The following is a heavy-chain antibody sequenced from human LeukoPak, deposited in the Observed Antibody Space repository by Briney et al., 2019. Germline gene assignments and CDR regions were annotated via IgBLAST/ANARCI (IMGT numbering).Heavy chain of an antibody. CDR3: ARAAVTMVRGVIITGWFDP. CDR2: TYTSGST. Sequence: SETMSLTCTVSGGLISSYYWSWIRQPAGKGLEWIGHTYTSGSTNYNPSLKSRVTMSVDTSKNQFSLKLSSVTAADTAVYYCARAAVTMVRGVIITGWFDPWGQGTLVTVSS. V-gene: IGHV4-4*07. D-gene: IGHD3-10*01. CDR1: GGLISSYY. J-gene: IGHJ5*02.